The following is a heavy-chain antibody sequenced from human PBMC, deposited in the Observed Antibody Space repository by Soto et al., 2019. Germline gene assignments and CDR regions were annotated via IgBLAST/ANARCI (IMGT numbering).Heavy chain of an antibody. CDR1: GFTFSDYY. CDR3: ARHRYYEGSVPGYGMDV. V-gene: IGHV3-11*01. CDR2: ISSSGSTI. J-gene: IGHJ6*02. D-gene: IGHD3-16*01. Sequence: GGSLRLSCAASGFTFSDYYMSWIRQAPGKGLEWVSYISSSGSTIYYADSVKGRFTISRDTAKTSLYLQMNSLRAEDTALYYCARHRYYEGSVPGYGMDVWGQGTTVTVS.